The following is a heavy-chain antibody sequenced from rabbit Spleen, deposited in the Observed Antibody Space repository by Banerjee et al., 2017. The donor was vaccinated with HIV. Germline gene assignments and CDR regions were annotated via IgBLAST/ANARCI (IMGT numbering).Heavy chain of an antibody. J-gene: IGHJ6*01. Sequence: QEQLEESGGGLVKPGASLTLTCKASGFSFSSGYDMCWVRQAPGKGLEWIACIYGGTIGNTYSASWAKGRFTCSKASSTTVTLQMTSLTAADTATYFCARDVGTSFSTYGMDLWGPGTLVTVS. D-gene: IGHD8-1*01. V-gene: IGHV1S45*01. CDR2: IYGGTIGNT. CDR1: GFSFSSGYD. CDR3: ARDVGTSFSTYGMDL.